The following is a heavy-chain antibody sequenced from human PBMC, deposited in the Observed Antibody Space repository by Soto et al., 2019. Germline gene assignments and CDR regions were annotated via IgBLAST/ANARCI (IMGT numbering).Heavy chain of an antibody. CDR1: GFTFSSYA. CDR3: AKRQYGHYYYGMDV. V-gene: IGHV3-23*01. J-gene: IGHJ6*02. Sequence: GGSLRLSCAASGFTFSSYAMTWVRQAPGKGLEWVSTISGSGAGTYYADSVKGRFTISRDNSKSTLYLQMNSLRAGDTAVYYCAKRQYGHYYYGMDVWGQRTTVTVSS. D-gene: IGHD4-17*01. CDR2: ISGSGAGT.